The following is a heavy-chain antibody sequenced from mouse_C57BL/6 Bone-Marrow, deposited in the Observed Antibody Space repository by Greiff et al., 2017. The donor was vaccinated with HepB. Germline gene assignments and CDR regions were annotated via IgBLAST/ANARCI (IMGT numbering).Heavy chain of an antibody. CDR2: IYPSSGNT. Sequence: QVQLQQSGAELARPGASVKLSCKASGYTFTSYCISWVKQRTGQGLEWIGEIYPSSGNTYYNEKFKGKATLTAVKSSSTAYMKLRSLTSEDSAGYFCARKVGGPMDYWGQGTSVTVSS. CDR1: GYTFTSYC. CDR3: ARKVGGPMDY. V-gene: IGHV1-81*01. D-gene: IGHD1-1*01. J-gene: IGHJ4*01.